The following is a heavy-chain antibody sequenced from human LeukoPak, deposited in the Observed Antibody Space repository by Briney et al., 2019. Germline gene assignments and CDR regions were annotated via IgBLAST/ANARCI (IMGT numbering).Heavy chain of an antibody. CDR3: VRALGYCSSGSCYYYDY. CDR2: IYPGDSET. Sequence: GESLKISCKGSGYRFSSYWIGWVRQMPGKGLEWMGVIYPGDSETRYSPSFQGQVTISADKSISTAYLQWSSLKASDTAMYYCVRALGYCSSGSCYYYDYWGQGTLVTVSS. V-gene: IGHV5-51*01. CDR1: GYRFSSYW. D-gene: IGHD2-15*01. J-gene: IGHJ4*02.